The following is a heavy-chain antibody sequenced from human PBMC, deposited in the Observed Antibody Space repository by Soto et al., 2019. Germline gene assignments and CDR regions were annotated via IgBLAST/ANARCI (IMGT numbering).Heavy chain of an antibody. CDR1: GYTFTSYG. D-gene: IGHD3-3*01. CDR3: AIYDFWSGSDAFDI. Sequence: ASVKVSCKASGYTFTSYGISWVRQAPGQGLEWMGWISAYNGNTNYAQKLQGRVTMTTDTSTSTAYIELRSLRSDDTAVYYCAIYDFWSGSDAFDIWGQGTMVTVS. CDR2: ISAYNGNT. V-gene: IGHV1-18*01. J-gene: IGHJ3*02.